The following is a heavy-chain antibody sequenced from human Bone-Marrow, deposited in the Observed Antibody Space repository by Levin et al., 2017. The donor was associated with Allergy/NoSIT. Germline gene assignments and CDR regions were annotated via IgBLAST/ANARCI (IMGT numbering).Heavy chain of an antibody. CDR1: GFTFSSYS. Sequence: GGSLRLSCAASGFTFSSYSMNWVRQAPGKGLEWVSSISSSSSYIYYADSVKGRFTISRDNAKNSLYLQMNSLRAEDTAVYYCGGGYDYVWGSYRDSAFDIWGQGTMVTVSS. D-gene: IGHD3-16*02. CDR2: ISSSSSYI. J-gene: IGHJ3*02. CDR3: GGGYDYVWGSYRDSAFDI. V-gene: IGHV3-21*01.